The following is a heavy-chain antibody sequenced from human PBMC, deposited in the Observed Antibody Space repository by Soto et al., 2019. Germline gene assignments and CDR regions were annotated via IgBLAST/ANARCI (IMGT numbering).Heavy chain of an antibody. CDR2: ISYDGSNK. V-gene: IGHV3-30-3*01. J-gene: IGHJ4*02. Sequence: QVQLVESGGGVVQPGRSLILSCAASGFTFSSYAMHWFRQAPGKGLEWVAVISYDGSNKYYADSVKGRFTISRDNSKNTLYLQMNSLRAEDTAVYYCASYYSSSWYFDYWGQGTLVTVSS. D-gene: IGHD6-13*01. CDR3: ASYYSSSWYFDY. CDR1: GFTFSSYA.